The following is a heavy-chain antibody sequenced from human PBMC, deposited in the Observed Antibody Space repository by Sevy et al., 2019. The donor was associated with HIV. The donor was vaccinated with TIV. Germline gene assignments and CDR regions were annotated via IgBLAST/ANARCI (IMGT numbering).Heavy chain of an antibody. V-gene: IGHV4-61*01. CDR3: ARGYSSGWYYFDY. D-gene: IGHD6-19*01. J-gene: IGHJ4*02. CDR1: GGSVSSGSYY. CDR2: IYYSGST. Sequence: SETLSLTCTVSGGSVSSGSYYWSLIRQPPGKGLEWIGYIYYSGSTNYNPSLKSRVTISVDTSKNQFSLKLSSVTAADTAVYYCARGYSSGWYYFDYWGQGTLVTVSS.